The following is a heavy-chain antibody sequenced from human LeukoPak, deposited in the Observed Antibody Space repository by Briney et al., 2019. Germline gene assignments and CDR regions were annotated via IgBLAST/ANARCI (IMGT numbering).Heavy chain of an antibody. D-gene: IGHD5-12*01. CDR1: GGSVSSGSYY. CDR3: ARGVDGWLIDY. J-gene: IGHJ4*02. Sequence: SETLSLTCTVSGGSVSSGSYYWSWIRQPPGKGLEWIGYIYYSGSTNYNPSLKSRVTISVDTSKNQFSLKLSSVTAADTAVYYCARGVDGWLIDYWGQGTLVTVSS. V-gene: IGHV4-61*01. CDR2: IYYSGST.